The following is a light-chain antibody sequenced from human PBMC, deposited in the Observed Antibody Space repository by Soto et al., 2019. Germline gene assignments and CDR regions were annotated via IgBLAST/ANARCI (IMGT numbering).Light chain of an antibody. CDR3: QQYNSYSWT. Sequence: DIQMTQSPSTLSASVGDRVTITCRASQSISSWLAWYQQKPGKAPKLLIYDASSLESGVPSRFSGSGSGTEFTLTISSLQPDDFATYYCQQYNSYSWTFGQGGKVDTK. CDR1: QSISSW. J-gene: IGKJ1*01. CDR2: DAS. V-gene: IGKV1-5*01.